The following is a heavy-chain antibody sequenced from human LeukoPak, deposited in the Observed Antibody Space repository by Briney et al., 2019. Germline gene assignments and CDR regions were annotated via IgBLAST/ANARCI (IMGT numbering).Heavy chain of an antibody. CDR3: TRPQLPRNYDFWSGYYTDGGFDI. CDR1: GFTFSGSA. V-gene: IGHV3-73*01. Sequence: QAGGSLRLSCAASGFTFSGSAMHWVRQASGKGLEWVGRIRSKANSYATAYAASVKGRLTISRDDSKNTAYLQMNSLKTEDTAVYYCTRPQLPRNYDFWSGYYTDGGFDIWGQGTMVTVSS. D-gene: IGHD3-3*01. J-gene: IGHJ3*02. CDR2: IRSKANSYAT.